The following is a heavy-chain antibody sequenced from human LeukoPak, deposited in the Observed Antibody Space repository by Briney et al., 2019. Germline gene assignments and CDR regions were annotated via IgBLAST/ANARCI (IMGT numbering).Heavy chain of an antibody. Sequence: ASVKVSCKASGYTFTSYGISWVRRAPGQGLEWMGWISAYNGNTNYAQKLQGRVTMTTDTSTSTAYMELRSLRSDDPAVYYCARGSGSGSYPHNWFDPWGQGTLVTVSS. CDR2: ISAYNGNT. CDR3: ARGSGSGSYPHNWFDP. J-gene: IGHJ5*02. D-gene: IGHD3-10*01. V-gene: IGHV1-18*01. CDR1: GYTFTSYG.